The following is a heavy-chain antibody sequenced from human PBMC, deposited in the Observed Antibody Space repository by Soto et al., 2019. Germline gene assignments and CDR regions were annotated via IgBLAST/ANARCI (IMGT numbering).Heavy chain of an antibody. J-gene: IGHJ4*02. CDR3: AKDRGVSAELWFLPSDH. CDR1: GFSFSNYA. CDR2: ISGTGGSA. D-gene: IGHD3-22*01. V-gene: IGHV3-23*01. Sequence: EVQLLESGGGLVQPGGSLRLSCTASGFSFSNYALIWVRQAPGKGLEWVSLISGTGGSAYYADSVKGRFTISRDNSKDTVYLQLNSLTVEDTAIYYCAKDRGVSAELWFLPSDHWGQGTLVTVSS.